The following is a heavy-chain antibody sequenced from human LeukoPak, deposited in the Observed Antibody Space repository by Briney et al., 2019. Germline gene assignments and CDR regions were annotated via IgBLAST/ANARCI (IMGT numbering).Heavy chain of an antibody. CDR1: GYTFTGYY. D-gene: IGHD2-2*01. CDR2: INPNSGGT. V-gene: IGHV1-2*02. J-gene: IGHJ6*02. CDR3: ARDRGYCSSTSCYYYYGMDV. Sequence: ASVKVSCKASGYTFTGYYMHWVRQAPGQGLEGMGWINPNSGGTNYAQKFQGRVTMTRDTSISTAYMELSRLRSDDTAVYYCARDRGYCSSTSCYYYYGMDVWGQGTTVTVSS.